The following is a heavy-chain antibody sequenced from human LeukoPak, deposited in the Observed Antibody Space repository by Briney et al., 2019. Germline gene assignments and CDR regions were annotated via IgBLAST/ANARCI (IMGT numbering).Heavy chain of an antibody. Sequence: PGGSLRLSCAASGFTFSSYDTNWVRQAPGKGLEWVSSISSTSNYINYADSVKGRFTISRDNAKSSLYLQMNSLRVEDTAVYYRARTLFGAYNWFDPWGQGALVTVSS. D-gene: IGHD3-3*01. CDR2: ISSTSNYI. CDR1: GFTFSSYD. J-gene: IGHJ5*02. CDR3: ARTLFGAYNWFDP. V-gene: IGHV3-21*06.